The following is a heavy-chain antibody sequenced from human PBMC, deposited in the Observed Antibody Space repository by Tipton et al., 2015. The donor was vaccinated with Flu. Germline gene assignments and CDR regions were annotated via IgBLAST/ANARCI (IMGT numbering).Heavy chain of an antibody. CDR1: GFTVSSNY. Sequence: VQLVQSGGGLIQPGGSLRLSCAASGFTVSSNYMSWVRQAPGKGLEWVSVIYSGGSTYYADSVKGRFTISRDNAKNSLYLQMNSLRAEDTAVYYCARVSSKSAFDWLGGWNDAFDIWGQGTMVTVSS. V-gene: IGHV3-53*01. J-gene: IGHJ3*02. CDR2: IYSGGST. CDR3: ARVSSKSAFDWLGGWNDAFDI. D-gene: IGHD3-9*01.